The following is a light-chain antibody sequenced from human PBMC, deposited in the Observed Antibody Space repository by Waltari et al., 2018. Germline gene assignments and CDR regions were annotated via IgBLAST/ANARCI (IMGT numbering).Light chain of an antibody. CDR3: VLYMGSGIWV. Sequence: TVVTQEPSFSVSPGGTVTLTCGLSSGSVSTSYYPSWYQQTPGQAPRTLIYSTNTRSSGVPCRFSGSILGNKASLTITGAQADDESDYSCVLYMGSGIWVFGGGTKLTVL. CDR2: STN. J-gene: IGLJ3*02. V-gene: IGLV8-61*01. CDR1: SGSVSTSYY.